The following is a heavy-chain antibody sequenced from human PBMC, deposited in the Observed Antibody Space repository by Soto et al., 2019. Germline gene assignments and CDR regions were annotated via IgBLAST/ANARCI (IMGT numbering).Heavy chain of an antibody. V-gene: IGHV3-74*01. CDR3: ERVWEQQLVNNYYNPGMAV. CDR2: INSDGSST. J-gene: IGHJ6*04. CDR1: GFTFSSYW. Sequence: GGSLRLSCAASGFTFSSYWMHWVRQAPGKGLVWVSRINSDGSSTSYADSVKGRFTISRDNAKNTLYLQMNSLRAEDTAVYYCERVWEQQLVNNYYNPGMAVWGKGTRVPVSS. D-gene: IGHD6-13*01.